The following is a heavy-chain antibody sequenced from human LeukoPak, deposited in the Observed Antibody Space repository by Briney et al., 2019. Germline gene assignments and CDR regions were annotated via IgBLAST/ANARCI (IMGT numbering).Heavy chain of an antibody. J-gene: IGHJ4*02. CDR2: ISYDGTNE. Sequence: GGSLRLSCAASGITFSSYAMHWVRQAPGKGLEWLAAISYDGTNEYYADSVKGRFTISRDKAKNSLYLQMNSLRDEDTAVYYCARDSAYYYDSSDYYPFDYWGQGTLVTVSS. D-gene: IGHD3-22*01. V-gene: IGHV3-30*04. CDR3: ARDSAYYYDSSDYYPFDY. CDR1: GITFSSYA.